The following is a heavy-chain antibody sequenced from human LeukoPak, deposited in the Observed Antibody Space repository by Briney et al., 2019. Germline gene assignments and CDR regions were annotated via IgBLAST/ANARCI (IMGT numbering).Heavy chain of an antibody. Sequence: PGGSLRLSCAASGFTFSNYWGHWVRQAPGKGLVWVSRINRDGSTTKYADSVKGRFTVPRDNAKNTLNLQMNSLRAEDTAVYYCARDKKSGESSEIDYWGQGTLVTVSS. CDR3: ARDKKSGESSEIDY. CDR1: GFTFSNYW. V-gene: IGHV3-74*03. CDR2: INRDGSTT. D-gene: IGHD3-10*01. J-gene: IGHJ4*02.